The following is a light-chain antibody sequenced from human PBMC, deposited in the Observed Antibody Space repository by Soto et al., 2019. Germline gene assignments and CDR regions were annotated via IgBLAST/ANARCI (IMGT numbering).Light chain of an antibody. Sequence: EIVMTQSPATLSVTPGESATLSCRASQSVSNNLTWYQQKPGQPPRLLIYGASTRATGVPGRFSGSGSGTEFTLTISSLQSEDFAVYYCQQYNDWWTFGQGTKVDNK. V-gene: IGKV3-15*01. CDR2: GAS. J-gene: IGKJ1*01. CDR1: QSVSNN. CDR3: QQYNDWWT.